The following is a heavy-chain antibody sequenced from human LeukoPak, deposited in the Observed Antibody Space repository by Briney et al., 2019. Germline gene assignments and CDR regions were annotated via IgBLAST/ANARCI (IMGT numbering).Heavy chain of an antibody. CDR1: AGSISSYY. CDR3: ARAWFGESAYTFDY. D-gene: IGHD3-10*01. V-gene: IGHV4-59*01. CDR2: IYYSGSN. Sequence: SETLSLTCTVSAGSISSYYWSWIRQPPGKGLEWIGYIYYSGSNNYNPSLKRRVTISVDTSRNQFSLNLSSVTAADTAVDYCARAWFGESAYTFDYWGREPWSPSPQ. J-gene: IGHJ4*02.